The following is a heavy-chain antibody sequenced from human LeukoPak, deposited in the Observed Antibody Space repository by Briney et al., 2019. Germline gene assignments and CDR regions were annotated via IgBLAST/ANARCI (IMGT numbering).Heavy chain of an antibody. CDR2: IYYSGST. V-gene: IGHV4-31*03. CDR3: ARAPGGWFGGLLFPYYFDY. J-gene: IGHJ4*02. CDR1: GGSISSGGYY. Sequence: PSETLSLTCTVSGGSISSGGYYWSWIRQHPGKGLEWIGYIYYSGSTYYNPSLKSRVTISVDTSKNQFSLKLSSVTAADTAVYYCARAPGGWFGGLLFPYYFDYWGQGTLVTVSS. D-gene: IGHD3-10*01.